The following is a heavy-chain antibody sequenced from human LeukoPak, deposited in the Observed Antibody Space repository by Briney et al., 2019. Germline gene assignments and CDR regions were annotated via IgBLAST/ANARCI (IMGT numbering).Heavy chain of an antibody. CDR2: ITGSGGST. CDR3: AKVGGYSYGHLDY. J-gene: IGHJ4*02. Sequence: GGSLRLSCAASGFTFSSYAVSWVRQAPGKGLEWVSAITGSGGSTYYADSVKGRFTISRDNSKNTLYLQMNSLRAEDTAVYYCAKVGGYSYGHLDYWGQGTLVTVSS. V-gene: IGHV3-23*01. D-gene: IGHD5-18*01. CDR1: GFTFSSYA.